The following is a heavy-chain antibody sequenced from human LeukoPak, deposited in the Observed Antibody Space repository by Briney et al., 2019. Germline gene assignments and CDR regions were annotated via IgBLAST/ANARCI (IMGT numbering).Heavy chain of an antibody. CDR2: IYYSGST. CDR1: GGSISSVRYY. D-gene: IGHD3-22*01. V-gene: IGHV4-39*01. Sequence: PSETLSLTCTVSGGSISSVRYYWGWIRQPPGKGLEWIGSIYYSGSTYSNPSLKSRVTISVDTSKNQFSLKLTSVTAADTAVYYCAGHEWDSSGFVFDSWGQGTLVTVSS. CDR3: AGHEWDSSGFVFDS. J-gene: IGHJ4*02.